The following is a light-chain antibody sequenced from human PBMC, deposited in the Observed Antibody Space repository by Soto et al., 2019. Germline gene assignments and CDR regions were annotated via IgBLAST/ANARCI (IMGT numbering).Light chain of an antibody. V-gene: IGKV1-39*01. CDR1: QSISSY. CDR3: QQSYSTPPT. Sequence: DIQLLQTPSSLSASVGDRVTITCRASQSISSYLNWYQQKPGKAPKLLIYAASSLQSGVPSRFSGSGSGTDFTLTISSLQPEDFATYYCQQSYSTPPTFGGGTKVDIK. CDR2: AAS. J-gene: IGKJ4*01.